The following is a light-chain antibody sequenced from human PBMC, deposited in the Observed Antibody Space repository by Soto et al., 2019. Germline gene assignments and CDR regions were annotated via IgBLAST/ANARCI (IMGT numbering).Light chain of an antibody. V-gene: IGKV2-30*01. CDR1: QSLLYSDGNNY. CDR3: MQGTYWPYT. J-gene: IGKJ2*01. Sequence: DAVLTQSPLSLPVTLGQPASISCRSSQSLLYSDGNNYLTWFHQRPGQSPRRLIYKVFIRDFGVPDRFSGSGSGTDFTLEISRVEAEDVGVYYCMQGTYWPYTFGQGTKLEIK. CDR2: KVF.